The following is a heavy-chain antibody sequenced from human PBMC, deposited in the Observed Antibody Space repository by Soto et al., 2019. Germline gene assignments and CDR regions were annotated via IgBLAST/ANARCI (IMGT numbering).Heavy chain of an antibody. V-gene: IGHV3-9*01. CDR2: ISWNSGRT. J-gene: IGHJ4*02. CDR1: GFTFDDYA. CDR3: AKVPRITSGWSYYFDY. D-gene: IGHD6-19*01. Sequence: EVQLVESGGGLVQPGRSLRLSCATSGFTFDDYAMHWVRQAPGKGLEWVSVISWNSGRTVYADSVKGRFTVSRDSXKXXLYLQMNSLRAEDTAFYYCAKVPRITSGWSYYFDYWGQGTLVTVSS.